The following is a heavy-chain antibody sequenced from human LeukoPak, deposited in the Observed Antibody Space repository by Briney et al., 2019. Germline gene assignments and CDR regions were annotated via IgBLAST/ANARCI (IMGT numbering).Heavy chain of an antibody. CDR1: GFTFDDYA. D-gene: IGHD6-19*01. J-gene: IGHJ4*02. Sequence: GRSLRLSCAASGFTFDDYAMHWVRQAPGKGLEWVSGISWNSGSIGYADSVKGRFTISRDNAKNSLYLQMNSLRAEDTALYYCAKDKAVAGRGGGYFDYWGQGTLVTVSS. V-gene: IGHV3-9*01. CDR3: AKDKAVAGRGGGYFDY. CDR2: ISWNSGSI.